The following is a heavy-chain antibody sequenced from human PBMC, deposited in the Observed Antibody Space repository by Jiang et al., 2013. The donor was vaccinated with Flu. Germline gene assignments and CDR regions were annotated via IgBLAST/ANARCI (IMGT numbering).Heavy chain of an antibody. CDR2: IKSKTDGGTT. D-gene: IGHD5-18*01. CDR3: AKGQLWPPDYFDY. CDR1: GFTFSNAW. Sequence: VQLLESGGGLVKPGGSLRLSCAASGFTFSNAWMNWVRQAPGKGLEWVGRIKSKTDGGTTDYAAPVKGRFTISRDDSKNTLYLQMNSLRAEDTAVYYCAKGQLWPPDYFDYWGQGTLVTVSS. J-gene: IGHJ4*02. V-gene: IGHV3-15*07.